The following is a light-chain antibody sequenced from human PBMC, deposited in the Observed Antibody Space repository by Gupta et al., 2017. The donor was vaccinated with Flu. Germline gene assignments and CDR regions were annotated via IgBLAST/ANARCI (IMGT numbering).Light chain of an antibody. J-gene: IGKJ3*01. CDR1: QSISSY. Sequence: DIQMTQSPSSLSASVGDRVTITCRASQSISSYLNWYQQKPGKAPKLLIYGASSLQSGVPSRFSGSGYGTDSTLTITSRQPEDFATYYCQQGYNNAAFTFGPGTKVEIK. CDR2: GAS. CDR3: QQGYNNAAFT. V-gene: IGKV1-39*01.